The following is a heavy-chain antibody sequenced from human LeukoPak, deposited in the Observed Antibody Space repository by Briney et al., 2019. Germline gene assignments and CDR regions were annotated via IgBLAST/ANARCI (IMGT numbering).Heavy chain of an antibody. CDR2: IYYSGST. CDR3: AVQVGSGGWGY. CDR1: GGSISSSSYY. D-gene: IGHD2-15*01. Sequence: SETLSLTCTVSGGSISSSSYYWRWIRQPPGKGLEGIGSIYYSGSTYYNPSLKSRVTISVDTSKNQFSLKLGSVTAADTAVYYCAVQVGSGGWGYWGRGTLVTVSS. V-gene: IGHV4-39*01. J-gene: IGHJ4*02.